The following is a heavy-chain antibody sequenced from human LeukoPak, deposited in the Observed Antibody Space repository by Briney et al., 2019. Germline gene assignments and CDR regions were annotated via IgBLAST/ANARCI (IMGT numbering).Heavy chain of an antibody. V-gene: IGHV4-34*01. CDR2: INHSGST. D-gene: IGHD6-13*01. Sequence: SETLSLTCAVYGGSFSNYYWSWIRQPPGKGLEWIGEINHSGSTNYNPSLKSRVTISVDTSKNQFSLKLSSVTAADTAVYYCASTIAAAGWYNWFDPWGQGTLVTVSS. CDR3: ASTIAAAGWYNWFDP. CDR1: GGSFSNYY. J-gene: IGHJ5*02.